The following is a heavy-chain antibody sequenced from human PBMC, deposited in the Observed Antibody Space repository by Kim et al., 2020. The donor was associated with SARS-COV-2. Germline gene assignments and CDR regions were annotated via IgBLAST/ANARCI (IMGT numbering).Heavy chain of an antibody. CDR3: ASRNPYCSNSRCFVTPIDY. Sequence: GGSLRLSCAASGITFTNYAMSWVRQAPGKGLEWVSSMSADGDSTYYEDSVKGRFTISRDNSKNTLYLQMNSLRAEDTAIYYCASRNPYCSNSRCFVTPIDYWGQGTLSPSPQ. J-gene: IGHJ4*02. CDR1: GITFTNYA. CDR2: MSADGDST. V-gene: IGHV3-23*01. D-gene: IGHD2-2*01.